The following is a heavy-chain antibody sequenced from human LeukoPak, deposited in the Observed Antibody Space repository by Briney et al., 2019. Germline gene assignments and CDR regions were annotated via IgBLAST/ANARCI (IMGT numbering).Heavy chain of an antibody. CDR2: ISGSGGST. CDR1: GFTFSSYA. CDR3: AKDDRIQTRRYSYNY. Sequence: GGSLRLSCAASGFTFSSYAMSWVRKAPGKELEWVSVISGSGGSTSYADSVKGRFTISRDNSMNTLYLQMNSLRAEDTAVYYCAKDDRIQTRRYSYNYWGQGTLVTVSS. V-gene: IGHV3-23*01. D-gene: IGHD5-18*01. J-gene: IGHJ4*02.